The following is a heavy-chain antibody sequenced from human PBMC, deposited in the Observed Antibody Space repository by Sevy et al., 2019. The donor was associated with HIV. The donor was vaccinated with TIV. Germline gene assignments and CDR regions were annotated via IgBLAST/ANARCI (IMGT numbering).Heavy chain of an antibody. CDR1: GYSFTSYW. D-gene: IGHD2-15*01. V-gene: IGHV5-51*01. Sequence: GESLKISCKGSGYSFTSYWIGWVRQMPGKGLEWMGIIYPGDSDTRYSPSFQGQVTISADKSISTAYLQWSSLKASDTAMYYCARVGEGYCSGGSYYSGAFDIWGQGTMVTVSS. J-gene: IGHJ3*02. CDR3: ARVGEGYCSGGSYYSGAFDI. CDR2: IYPGDSDT.